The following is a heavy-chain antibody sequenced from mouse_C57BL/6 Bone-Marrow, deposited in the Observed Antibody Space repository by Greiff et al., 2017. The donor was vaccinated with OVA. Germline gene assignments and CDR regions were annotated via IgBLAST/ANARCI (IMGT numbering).Heavy chain of an antibody. J-gene: IGHJ2*01. CDR3: ARITTVVATGFDY. CDR2: IWTGGGT. CDR1: GFSLTSYA. D-gene: IGHD1-1*01. V-gene: IGHV2-9-1*01. Sequence: VKLVESGPGLVAPSQSLSITCTVSGFSLTSYAISWVRQPPGKGLEWLGVIWTGGGTNYNSALKSRLSISKDNSKSQVFLKMNSLQTDDTARYYCARITTVVATGFDYWGQGTTLTVSS.